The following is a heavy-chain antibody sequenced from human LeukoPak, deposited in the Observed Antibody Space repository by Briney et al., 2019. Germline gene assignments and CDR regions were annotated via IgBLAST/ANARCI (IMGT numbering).Heavy chain of an antibody. CDR1: GFSLSGYW. CDR2: LHADGVEQ. Sequence: GGSLRLSCAASGFSLSGYWMTWVRQAPGRGLEWVARLHADGVEQNYVDSVTGRFTMSRDNAKNSLDLQMNSLRVEDTAVYYCARGGYSFDYLGQGTLVVVST. CDR3: ARGGYSFDY. V-gene: IGHV3-7*01. D-gene: IGHD5-18*01. J-gene: IGHJ4*02.